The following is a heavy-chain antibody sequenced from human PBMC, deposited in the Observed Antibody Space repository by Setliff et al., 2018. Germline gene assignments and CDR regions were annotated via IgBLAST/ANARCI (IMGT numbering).Heavy chain of an antibody. V-gene: IGHV4-34*01. CDR1: GGSFSGNY. Sequence: SETLSLTCAVYGGSFSGNYWSWIRQPPGKGLEWIGEINHSGGTNHNPSLKSRVTISVDTSKNQFPLNLSSVTAADTAMYYCARDYYDSRGSYAFDIWGQGTVVTVSS. CDR2: INHSGGT. J-gene: IGHJ3*02. D-gene: IGHD3-22*01. CDR3: ARDYYDSRGSYAFDI.